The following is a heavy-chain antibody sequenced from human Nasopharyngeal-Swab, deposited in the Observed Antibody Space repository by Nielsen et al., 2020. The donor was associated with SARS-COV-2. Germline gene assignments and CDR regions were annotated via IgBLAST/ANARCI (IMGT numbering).Heavy chain of an antibody. D-gene: IGHD3-10*01. J-gene: IGHJ4*02. CDR1: GITFNNYA. V-gene: IGHV3-23*01. CDR2: ISGSGGST. CDR3: AKMRPPKITMVRGGVYFDY. Sequence: GESLKISCAASGITFNNYAMSWVRQAPGKGLEWVSAISGSGGSTYYADSVKGRFTISRDNSKNTLYLQMNSLRAEDTAVYYCAKMRPPKITMVRGGVYFDYWGQGTLVTVSS.